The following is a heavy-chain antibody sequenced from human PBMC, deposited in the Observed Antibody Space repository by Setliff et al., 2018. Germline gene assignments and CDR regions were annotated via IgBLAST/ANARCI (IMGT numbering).Heavy chain of an antibody. Sequence: SETLSLTCTVSGGSISNTYYYWSWIRQPAGKGLEWIGHIYTGGATDYNLSLKGRVTISLDSSKNQFSLRLSSVTAADAAVYFCARESATIGEFPLYYFDKWGQGIPVTVSS. V-gene: IGHV4-61*09. CDR2: IYTGGAT. D-gene: IGHD3-10*01. CDR3: ARESATIGEFPLYYFDK. J-gene: IGHJ4*02. CDR1: GGSISNTYYY.